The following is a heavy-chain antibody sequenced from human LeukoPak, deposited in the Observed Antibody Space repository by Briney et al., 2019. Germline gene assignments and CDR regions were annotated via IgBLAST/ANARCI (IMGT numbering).Heavy chain of an antibody. CDR1: GFTFSIYE. CDR2: IRSSGSSI. CDR3: ARDTILNGVKGFDY. Sequence: AGGSLRLSCAASGFTFSIYEINWLRQAPGKGLEWVSHIRSSGSSIYYADSVKGRFTISRDDAKNSLYLQMNSLRAEDTAVYYCARDTILNGVKGFDYWGQGTLVTVSS. J-gene: IGHJ4*02. D-gene: IGHD2-8*01. V-gene: IGHV3-48*03.